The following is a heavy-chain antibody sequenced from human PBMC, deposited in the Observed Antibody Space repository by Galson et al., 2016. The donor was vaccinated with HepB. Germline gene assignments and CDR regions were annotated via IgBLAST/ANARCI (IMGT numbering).Heavy chain of an antibody. CDR3: ARESRFGELIYWFDT. V-gene: IGHV1-3*01. J-gene: IGHJ5*02. CDR2: INVGNGDT. D-gene: IGHD3-10*01. Sequence: SVKVSCKAFGYDFIRYNTHWVCQAPGQRPEWMGWINVGNGDTKYSEKFQGRVTITRDKSVSATYMELSSLRSEDTSVYYCARESRFGELIYWFDTWGQGTLVTVSS. CDR1: GYDFIRYN.